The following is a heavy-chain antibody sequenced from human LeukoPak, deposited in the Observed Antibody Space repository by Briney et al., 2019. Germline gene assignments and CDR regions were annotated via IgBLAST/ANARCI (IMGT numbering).Heavy chain of an antibody. D-gene: IGHD1-7*01. CDR3: ATNEYNWNYKGAFAI. Sequence: SETLSLTCTVTGGSISSGGYYWSWIRQHPGKGLEWIGYIYYSGSTYYNPSLKSRVTISVDTSKNQFSLKLSSVTAADTAVYYCATNEYNWNYKGAFAIWGQGTMVTVSS. CDR1: GGSISSGGYY. J-gene: IGHJ3*02. V-gene: IGHV4-31*03. CDR2: IYYSGST.